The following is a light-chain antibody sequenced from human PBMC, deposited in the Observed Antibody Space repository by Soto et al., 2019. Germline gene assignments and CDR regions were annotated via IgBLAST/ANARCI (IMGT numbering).Light chain of an antibody. CDR2: GAS. CDR3: QQYSNLPPLT. V-gene: IGKV3-15*01. J-gene: IGKJ4*01. Sequence: EIVMTQSPATLSVSPGERATVSCRASQSVSSKLAWYQQRPGQAPRLLIYGASSRATGIPARFSGSGSGTEFTLTISSLQSEDFAVYYCQQYSNLPPLTFGGGTKVEIK. CDR1: QSVSSK.